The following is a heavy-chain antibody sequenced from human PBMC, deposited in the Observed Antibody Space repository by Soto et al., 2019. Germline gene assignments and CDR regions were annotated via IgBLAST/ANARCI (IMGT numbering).Heavy chain of an antibody. V-gene: IGHV5-10-1*01. D-gene: IGHD3-9*01. CDR3: ARRGYFGDYYYYYGMDV. Sequence: GESLQISCKGSGYSFTSYWISWVRQMPGKGLEWMGRIDPSDSYTNYSPSFQGHVTISADKSISTAYLQWSSLKASDTAMYYCARRGYFGDYYYYYGMDVWGQGTTVTVSS. CDR1: GYSFTSYW. CDR2: IDPSDSYT. J-gene: IGHJ6*02.